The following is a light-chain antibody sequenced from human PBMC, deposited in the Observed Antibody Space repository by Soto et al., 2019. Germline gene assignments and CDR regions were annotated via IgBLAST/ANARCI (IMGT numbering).Light chain of an antibody. CDR3: QQYGSSPPLT. CDR1: QSVSSS. J-gene: IGKJ4*01. Sequence: EIVLTQSPGTLSLSPGERATLYCRASQSVSSSLAWYQQKPGQAPRLLIHGASSRATGIPDRFSGSGSGTDFTLTISRLEPEDFAVYYCQQYGSSPPLTFGGGTKVDIK. V-gene: IGKV3-20*01. CDR2: GAS.